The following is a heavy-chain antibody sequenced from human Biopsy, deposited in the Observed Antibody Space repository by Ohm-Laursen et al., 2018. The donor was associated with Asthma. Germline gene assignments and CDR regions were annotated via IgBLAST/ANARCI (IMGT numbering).Heavy chain of an antibody. D-gene: IGHD6-13*01. J-gene: IGHJ5*02. Sequence: SVKVSCKASGCPFIGYHIHWMRQAPGQGLEWMGRNNPNSGATNYAQKFQGRVTMTRDTSISTAYMEVSRLRSGDTAVYYCARGQKSAGDRWFDPWGQGTLVTVSS. CDR2: NNPNSGAT. CDR3: ARGQKSAGDRWFDP. CDR1: GCPFIGYH. V-gene: IGHV1-2*06.